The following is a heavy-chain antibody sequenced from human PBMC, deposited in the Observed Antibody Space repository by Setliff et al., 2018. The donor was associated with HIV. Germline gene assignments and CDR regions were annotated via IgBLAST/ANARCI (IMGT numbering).Heavy chain of an antibody. D-gene: IGHD3-22*01. CDR2: IDPSDSYT. CDR1: GYSFTSYW. V-gene: IGHV5-10-1*01. J-gene: IGHJ3*02. Sequence: GESLKISCKGSGYSFTSYWISWVRQMPGKGLEWMGRIDPSDSYTNYSPSFQGHVTISADKSISTAYLQWSSLEASDTAMYYCARHLLATMIVVDAFDIWGQGTMVTVSS. CDR3: ARHLLATMIVVDAFDI.